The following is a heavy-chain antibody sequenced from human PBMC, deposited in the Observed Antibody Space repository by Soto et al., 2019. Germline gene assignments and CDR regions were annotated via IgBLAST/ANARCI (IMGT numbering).Heavy chain of an antibody. CDR1: GDSLSSSLYF. J-gene: IGHJ4*02. CDR3: ARHGAAARPLNFFDS. D-gene: IGHD6-6*01. CDR2: IYNSGNT. V-gene: IGHV4-39*01. Sequence: LQLQESGPGLVKPSETLSLTCTVSGDSLSSSLYFWGWIRQPPGKGLEWIGNIYNSGNTYYNPSLKSRVTISVDPSKNQFSLKMNSVTAADTAVYYCARHGAAARPLNFFDSWGQGSLVTVSS.